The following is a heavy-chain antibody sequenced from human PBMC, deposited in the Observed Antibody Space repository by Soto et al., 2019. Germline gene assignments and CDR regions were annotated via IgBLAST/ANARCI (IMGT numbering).Heavy chain of an antibody. V-gene: IGHV3-11*06. CDR1: GFTFSDYY. J-gene: IGHJ6*02. CDR3: ARDLYTSSLPTYYYFYCGMDV. Sequence: QVQLVESGGGLVKPGGSLRLSCAASGFTFSDYYMNWIRQAPGKGLEWVSYISSSSSDTNYADSVKGRFTISRDNAKNSVYLQMNSLRAEDTAVYYCARDLYTSSLPTYYYFYCGMDVWGQGTTVTVSS. CDR2: ISSSSSDT. D-gene: IGHD2-2*01.